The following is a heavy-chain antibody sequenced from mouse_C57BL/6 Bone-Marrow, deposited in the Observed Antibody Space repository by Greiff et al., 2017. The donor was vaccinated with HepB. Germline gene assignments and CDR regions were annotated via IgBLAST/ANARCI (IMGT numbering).Heavy chain of an antibody. V-gene: IGHV14-4*01. CDR2: IDPENGDT. CDR3: TTGTVPFDY. Sequence: VQLHQSGAELVRPGASVKLSCTASGFNIKDDYMHWVKQRPEQGLEWIGWIDPENGDTEYASKFQGKATITADTSSNTAYLQLSSLTSEDTAVYYCTTGTVPFDYWGQGTTLTVSS. CDR1: GFNIKDDY. D-gene: IGHD1-1*01. J-gene: IGHJ2*01.